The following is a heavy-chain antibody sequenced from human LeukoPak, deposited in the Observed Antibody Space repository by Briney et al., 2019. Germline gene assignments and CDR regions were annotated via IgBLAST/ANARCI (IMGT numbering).Heavy chain of an antibody. Sequence: PSETLSLTCAVSGYSISSGYYWGWIRQPPGKGLGWIGSIYHSGSTYYNPSLRSRVTISVDTSKNQFSLKLSSVTAADTDVYYCARRGATIDYWGKGTLVTVSS. V-gene: IGHV4-38-2*01. CDR2: IYHSGST. J-gene: IGHJ4*02. CDR1: GYSISSGYY. D-gene: IGHD1-26*01. CDR3: ARRGATIDY.